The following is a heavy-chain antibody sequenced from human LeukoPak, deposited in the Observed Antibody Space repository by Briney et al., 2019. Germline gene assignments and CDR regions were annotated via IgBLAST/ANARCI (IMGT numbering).Heavy chain of an antibody. D-gene: IGHD6-13*01. CDR1: GYTFTANY. J-gene: IGHJ4*02. Sequence: ASVKVSYKTSGYTFTANYIHWVRQAPGQGLEWVGWINSNSGATRYAQKSQGRVTMTRDTSISTAYMDLSRLTLDDTAVYYCARGFGSSWYDYWGQGTLVTVSS. CDR2: INSNSGAT. V-gene: IGHV1-2*02. CDR3: ARGFGSSWYDY.